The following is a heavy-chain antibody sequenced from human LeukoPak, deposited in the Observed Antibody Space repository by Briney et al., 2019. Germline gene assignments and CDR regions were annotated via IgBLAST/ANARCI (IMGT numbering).Heavy chain of an antibody. CDR3: AKSARGYCSGGSCYDAFDI. CDR2: ISYDGSNK. J-gene: IGHJ3*02. CDR1: GFTFSSYG. D-gene: IGHD2-15*01. Sequence: GGSLRLSCAASGFTFSSYGMHWVRQAPGTGLEWVAVISYDGSNKYYADSVKGRFTISRDNSKNTLYLQMNSLRAEDTAVYYCAKSARGYCSGGSCYDAFDIWGQGTMVTVSS. V-gene: IGHV3-30*18.